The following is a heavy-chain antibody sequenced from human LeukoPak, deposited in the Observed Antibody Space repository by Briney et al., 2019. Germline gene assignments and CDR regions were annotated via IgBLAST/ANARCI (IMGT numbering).Heavy chain of an antibody. CDR1: GGSISSYY. J-gene: IGHJ4*02. CDR2: IYYSGGT. CDR3: ACQGYSYGADFYFDY. D-gene: IGHD5-18*01. V-gene: IGHV4-59*08. Sequence: SETLSLTCTVSGGSISSYYWSWIRQPPGKGLEWIGYIYYSGGTNYNPSLKSRVTISVDTSKNQFSLKLSSVTAADTAVYYCACQGYSYGADFYFDYWGQGTLVTVSS.